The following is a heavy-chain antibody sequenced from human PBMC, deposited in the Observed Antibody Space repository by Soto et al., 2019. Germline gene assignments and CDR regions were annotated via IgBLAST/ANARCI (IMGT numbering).Heavy chain of an antibody. J-gene: IGHJ6*02. V-gene: IGHV3-23*01. D-gene: IGHD4-17*01. CDR2: ISGSGGST. Sequence: EVQLLESGGGLVQPGGSLRLSCAASGFTFSSYAMSWVRQAPGKGLEWVSAISGSGGSTYYADSVKGRFTISRDNSKNTLYLQMNSLRAEDTAVYYCAKDKEVTTVNYYYYCGMDVWGQGTTVTVSS. CDR3: AKDKEVTTVNYYYYCGMDV. CDR1: GFTFSSYA.